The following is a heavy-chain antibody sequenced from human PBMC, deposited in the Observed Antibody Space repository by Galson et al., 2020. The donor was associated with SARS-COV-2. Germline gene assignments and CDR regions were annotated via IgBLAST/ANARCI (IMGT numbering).Heavy chain of an antibody. Sequence: SQTLSLTCAVSGASISSGDYYWSWIRQHPGKGLEWIGYIYYSGSTYYNPSLKSRLTISVDTSKNQFSLNLSSVTAADTAVYYCARDLDYFLDSSCQLWGGIDVWGQGTTVTVSS. CDR2: IYYSGST. CDR3: ARDLDYFLDSSCQLWGGIDV. D-gene: IGHD3-22*01. V-gene: IGHV4-31*11. CDR1: GASISSGDYY. J-gene: IGHJ6*02.